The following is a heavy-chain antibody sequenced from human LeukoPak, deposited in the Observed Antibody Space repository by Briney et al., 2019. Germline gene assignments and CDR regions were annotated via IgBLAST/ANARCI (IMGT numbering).Heavy chain of an antibody. J-gene: IGHJ3*02. CDR3: ATDFPTYDGSYYGYAFDI. D-gene: IGHD1-26*01. CDR2: FDPEDGET. Sequence: ASVKVSCKVSGYTLTELSMHWVRQAPGKGLEWMGGFDPEDGETIYAQKFPGRVTMTEDTSTDTAYMELSSLRSEDTAVYYCATDFPTYDGSYYGYAFDIWGQGTMVTVSS. V-gene: IGHV1-24*01. CDR1: GYTLTELS.